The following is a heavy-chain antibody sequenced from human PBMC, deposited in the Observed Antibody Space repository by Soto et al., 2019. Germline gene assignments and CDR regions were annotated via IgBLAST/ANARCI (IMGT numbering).Heavy chain of an antibody. J-gene: IGHJ5*02. CDR2: MNPNSGNT. V-gene: IGHV1-8*01. CDR1: GYPFTSYD. Sequence: VXSVKGSCKAAGYPFTSYDVNWGRQATGQGLEWMGYMNPNSGNTGYAQKFQGRVTMTRNTSISTAYMELSSLRSEDTAVYYCARVTRGGFDPWGQGTLVTVSS. CDR3: ARVTRGGFDP.